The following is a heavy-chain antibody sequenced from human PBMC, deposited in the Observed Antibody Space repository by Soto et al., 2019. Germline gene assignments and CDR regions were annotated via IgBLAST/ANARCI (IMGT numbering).Heavy chain of an antibody. J-gene: IGHJ6*02. CDR1: GGSISSGGYY. V-gene: IGHV4-31*03. CDR3: ARDAGREPNYYYYGMDV. Sequence: QVQLQESGPGLVKPSQTLSLTCTVSGGSISSGGYYWSWIRQHPGKGLEWIGYIYYSGSTYYNPSLKSRVTISVDTSQNQFSLKLSSVTAADTAVYYCARDAGREPNYYYYGMDVWGQGTTVTVSS. CDR2: IYYSGST. D-gene: IGHD2-15*01.